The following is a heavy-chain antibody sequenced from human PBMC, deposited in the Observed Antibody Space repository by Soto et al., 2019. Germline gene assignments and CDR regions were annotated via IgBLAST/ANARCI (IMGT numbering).Heavy chain of an antibody. Sequence: QVQLVQSGAEVKKPGASVKVSCKASGYTFTSYGISWVRQAPGQGLEWMGRINTYNGNTNYTQKLQGRVNRTTDTSTSTAYMELRSLRSDDTAVYYCVGDWFGVDYWGQGTLVTVSS. D-gene: IGHD3-16*01. CDR3: VGDWFGVDY. V-gene: IGHV1-18*01. J-gene: IGHJ4*02. CDR1: GYTFTSYG. CDR2: INTYNGNT.